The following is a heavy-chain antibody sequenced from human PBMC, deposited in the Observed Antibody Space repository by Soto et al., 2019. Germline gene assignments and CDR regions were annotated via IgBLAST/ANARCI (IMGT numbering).Heavy chain of an antibody. J-gene: IGHJ4*02. CDR3: ARGPDRSGFYIFDY. CDR2: IIPLSGTT. Sequence: ASVKVSCKASGGTFSNHAISWVRQAPGQGPEWMGGIIPLSGTTNYAQKFQGRVTITADESMTTAYMELSSLRYGDTAVYYCARGPDRSGFYIFDYWGQGTLVTVSS. D-gene: IGHD3-22*01. V-gene: IGHV1-69*13. CDR1: GGTFSNHA.